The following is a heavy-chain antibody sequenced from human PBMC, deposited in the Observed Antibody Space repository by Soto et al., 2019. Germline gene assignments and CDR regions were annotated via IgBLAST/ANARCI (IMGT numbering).Heavy chain of an antibody. D-gene: IGHD5-18*01. CDR1: GFSFSNYA. V-gene: IGHV3-23*01. CDR2: IGGDTSYT. CDR3: AKDKGYGYGIDY. J-gene: IGHJ4*02. Sequence: GGSLRLSCTASGFSFSNYAVTWVRQAPGKGLEWVSSIGGDTSYTYYADSVKGRFTISRDNSKNTLYLQMNSLRAEDTAVYYCAKDKGYGYGIDYWGQGTLVTVSS.